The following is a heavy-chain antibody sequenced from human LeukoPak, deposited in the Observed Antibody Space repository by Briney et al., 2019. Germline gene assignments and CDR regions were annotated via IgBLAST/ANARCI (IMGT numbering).Heavy chain of an antibody. D-gene: IGHD2-15*01. Sequence: PGGSLRLSCAASGFTFSSFAMSWVRQAPGKGLEWVSGVSAGYSTYYADSVKGRFTISTDNAKISLYLQMNSLRAEDTAVYYCAREVMVVAATTFWFFDLWGRGTLVTVSS. J-gene: IGHJ2*01. CDR2: VSAGYST. V-gene: IGHV3-23*01. CDR1: GFTFSSFA. CDR3: AREVMVVAATTFWFFDL.